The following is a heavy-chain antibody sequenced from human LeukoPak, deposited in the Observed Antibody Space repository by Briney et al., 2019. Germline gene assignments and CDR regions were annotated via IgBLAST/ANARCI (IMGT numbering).Heavy chain of an antibody. CDR3: AKDRYSSGWYSDFDY. CDR1: GLTFSSYG. D-gene: IGHD6-19*01. Sequence: GRSLRLSCAASGLTFSSYGMHWVRQAPGKGLEWVAVISYDGSNKYYADSVKGRFTISRDNSKNTLYLQMNSLRAEDTAVYYCAKDRYSSGWYSDFDYWGQGTLVTVSS. CDR2: ISYDGSNK. J-gene: IGHJ4*02. V-gene: IGHV3-30*18.